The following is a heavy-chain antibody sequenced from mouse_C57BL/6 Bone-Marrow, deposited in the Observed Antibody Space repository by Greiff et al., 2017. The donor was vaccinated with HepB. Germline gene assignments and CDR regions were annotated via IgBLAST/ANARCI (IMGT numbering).Heavy chain of an antibody. CDR1: GFTFSDFY. CDR2: SRNKANDYTT. J-gene: IGHJ3*01. V-gene: IGHV7-1*01. CDR3: ARDEMAY. Sequence: EVMLVESGGGLVQSGRSLRLSCATSGFTFSDFYMEWVRQAPGKGLEWIAASRNKANDYTTEYSASVKGRFIVSRDTSQSILYLQMNALRAEDTAIYYCARDEMAYWGQGTLVTVSA.